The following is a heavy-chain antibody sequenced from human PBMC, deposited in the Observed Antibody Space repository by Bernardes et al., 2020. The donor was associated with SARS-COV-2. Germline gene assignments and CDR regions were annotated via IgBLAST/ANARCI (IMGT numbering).Heavy chain of an antibody. D-gene: IGHD2-21*01. CDR2: IVVGSGNT. Sequence: VKVTRKASGFTFTNSAMQWVRQARGQHLEWIGWIVVGSGNTNYAQKFQERVTITRDMSTSTAYMELSSLRSEDTAVYYCAADLGYCGGDCFDYWGQGTLVTVSS. CDR3: AADLGYCGGDCFDY. J-gene: IGHJ4*02. CDR1: GFTFTNSA. V-gene: IGHV1-58*02.